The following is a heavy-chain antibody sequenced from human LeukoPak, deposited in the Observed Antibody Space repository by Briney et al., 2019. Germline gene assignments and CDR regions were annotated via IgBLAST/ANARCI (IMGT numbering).Heavy chain of an antibody. J-gene: IGHJ4*02. V-gene: IGHV3-33*08. CDR2: IWYDGSNK. CDR1: GFTFSSYE. CDR3: ARDLEIGSSSYYFDY. Sequence: GGSLRLSCAASGFTFSSYEMNWVRRAPGKGLEWVAVIWYDGSNKYYADSVRGRFTISRDNFKNTLYLQMNSLRAEDTAVYYCARDLEIGSSSYYFDYWGQGTLVTVSS. D-gene: IGHD3-3*01.